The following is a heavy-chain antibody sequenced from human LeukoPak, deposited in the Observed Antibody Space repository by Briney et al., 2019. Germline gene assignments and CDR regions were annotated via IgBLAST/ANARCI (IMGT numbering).Heavy chain of an antibody. Sequence: ASVKVSCKASGYTFTNNFMHWVRQAPGQGLEWIGIINPSGDNTWYAQKFQGRVTMTRDMATSTDYLEESSLRSEDTAVYYCARDNSLRDTAWWFDPWGQGTLVTVSS. V-gene: IGHV1-46*01. CDR2: INPSGDNT. CDR3: ARDNSLRDTAWWFDP. J-gene: IGHJ5*02. D-gene: IGHD5-24*01. CDR1: GYTFTNNF.